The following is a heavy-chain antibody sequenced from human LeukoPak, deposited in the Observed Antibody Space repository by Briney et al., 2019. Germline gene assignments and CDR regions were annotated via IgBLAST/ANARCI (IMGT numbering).Heavy chain of an antibody. J-gene: IGHJ4*02. CDR1: GYIFTGYY. D-gene: IGHD1-7*01. CDR3: ARASGNYWDFDH. CDR2: INPNSGDT. V-gene: IGHV1-2*06. Sequence: ASVKVSCKASGYIFTGYYMHWVRQAPGQGLEWMGRINPNSGDTYYAQNLQGRVTMTRDTSITTAYMELSSLTSDDTAVYYCARASGNYWDFDHWGQGTLVTVP.